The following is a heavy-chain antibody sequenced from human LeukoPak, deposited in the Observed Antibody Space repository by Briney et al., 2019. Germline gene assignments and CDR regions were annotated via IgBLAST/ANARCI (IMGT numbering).Heavy chain of an antibody. Sequence: PWASVKVSCKASGGTFSSYAISWVRQAPGQGLEWMGIINPSGGSTSYAQKFQGRVTMTRDTSTSTVYMELSSLRSEDTAVYYCARESPGRRGSKGGFDYWGQGTLVTVSS. J-gene: IGHJ4*02. CDR3: ARESPGRRGSKGGFDY. CDR2: INPSGGST. CDR1: GGTFSSYA. D-gene: IGHD6-13*01. V-gene: IGHV1-46*01.